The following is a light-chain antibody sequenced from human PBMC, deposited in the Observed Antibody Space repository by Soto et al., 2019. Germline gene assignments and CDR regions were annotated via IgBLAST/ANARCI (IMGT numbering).Light chain of an antibody. CDR2: GAS. Sequence: EIVVTQSPATLSVSPGERATLSCRASQSISSNLAWYQQKPGQAPRLLIYGASTTATGIPARFSGSGSGTEFTLIISGLQSEDFAVYYCQQYNSWPPYTFGQGTKLEIK. CDR3: QQYNSWPPYT. J-gene: IGKJ2*01. V-gene: IGKV3-15*01. CDR1: QSISSN.